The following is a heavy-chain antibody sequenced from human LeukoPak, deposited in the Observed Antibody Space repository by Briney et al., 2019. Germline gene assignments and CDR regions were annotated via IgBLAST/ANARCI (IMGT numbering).Heavy chain of an antibody. CDR3: ARGDSSGWAFWVY. V-gene: IGHV4-34*01. CDR1: GGSVRSDMSH. D-gene: IGHD6-19*01. Sequence: SETLSLTCSVSGGSVRSDMSHWSWIRQPPGKGLEWIGEINHSGSTNYNPSLKSRVTISVDTSKNQFSLKLSSVTAADTAVYYCARGDSSGWAFWVYWGQGTLVTVSS. J-gene: IGHJ4*02. CDR2: INHSGST.